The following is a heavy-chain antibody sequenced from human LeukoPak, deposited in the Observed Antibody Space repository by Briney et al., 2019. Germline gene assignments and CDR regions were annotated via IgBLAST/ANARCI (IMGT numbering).Heavy chain of an antibody. V-gene: IGHV3-23*01. D-gene: IGHD3-22*01. CDR3: AKDAKPYYYDSSGYYYAGAFDI. Sequence: PGGSLRLSCAASGFTFSSYAMSWVRQAPGKGLEGVSAISGSGGSAYYADSVNGRFTISRDNSKNTLHLQMNSLRAEDTAVYYCAKDAKPYYYDSSGYYYAGAFDIWGQGTMVTVSS. J-gene: IGHJ3*02. CDR2: ISGSGGSA. CDR1: GFTFSSYA.